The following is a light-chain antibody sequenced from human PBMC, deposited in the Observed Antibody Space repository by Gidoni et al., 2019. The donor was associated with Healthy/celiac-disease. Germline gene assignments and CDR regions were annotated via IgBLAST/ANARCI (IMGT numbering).Light chain of an antibody. CDR1: SSNIGSNT. CDR2: SNN. J-gene: IGLJ3*02. CDR3: AAWDDSLNGYWV. V-gene: IGLV1-44*01. Sequence: QSVLTQPPSASGTPGQRVTISWSGSSSNIGSNTVNWYQQPPGTAPKLPIYSNNQRPSGVPDRFSGSKSGTSASLAISGLQSEDEADYYCAAWDDSLNGYWVFGGGTKLTVL.